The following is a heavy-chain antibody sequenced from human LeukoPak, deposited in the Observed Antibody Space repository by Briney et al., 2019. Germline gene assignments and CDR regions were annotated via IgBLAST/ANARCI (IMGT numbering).Heavy chain of an antibody. CDR2: IIPIFGTA. D-gene: IGHD2-21*02. CDR3: ARPKWGVTEVYFDY. Sequence: SVKVSCKASGGTFISYAISWVRQAPGQGLEWMGGIIPIFGTANYAQKFQGRVTITADESTSTAYMELSSLRSEDTAVYYCARPKWGVTEVYFDYWGQGTLVTVSS. CDR1: GGTFISYA. J-gene: IGHJ4*02. V-gene: IGHV1-69*13.